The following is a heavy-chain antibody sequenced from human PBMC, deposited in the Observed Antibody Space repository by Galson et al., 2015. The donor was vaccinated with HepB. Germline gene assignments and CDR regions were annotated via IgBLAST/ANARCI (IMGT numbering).Heavy chain of an antibody. J-gene: IGHJ4*02. D-gene: IGHD2-15*01. V-gene: IGHV3-23*01. Sequence: SLRLSCAASGFTFSSYAMSWVRQAPGKGLEWVSAISGSGGSTYYADSVKGRFTISRDNSKNTLYLQMNSLRAEDTAVYYCAKGGKAVVVVAADSWGQGTLSPSPQ. CDR3: AKGGKAVVVVAADS. CDR1: GFTFSSYA. CDR2: ISGSGGST.